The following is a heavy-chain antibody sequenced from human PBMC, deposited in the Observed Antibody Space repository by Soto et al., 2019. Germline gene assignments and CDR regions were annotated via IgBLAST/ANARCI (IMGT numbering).Heavy chain of an antibody. CDR3: ARDTILVVVAATLCDAFDI. D-gene: IGHD2-15*01. CDR1: GGSFSGYY. Sequence: SETLSLTCAVYGGSFSGYYWSWIRQPPGKGLEWIGEINHSGSTNYNPSLKSRVTISVDTSKNQFSLKLSSVTAADTAVYYCARDTILVVVAATLCDAFDIWGQGTMVTVSS. V-gene: IGHV4-34*01. J-gene: IGHJ3*02. CDR2: INHSGST.